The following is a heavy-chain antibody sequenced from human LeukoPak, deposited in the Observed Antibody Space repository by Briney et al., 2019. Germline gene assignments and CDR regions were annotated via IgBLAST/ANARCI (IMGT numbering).Heavy chain of an antibody. CDR2: INHDGTT. CDR1: GGSFGDSY. CDR3: VRIYCTSTSCYGDSYYGMDV. D-gene: IGHD2-2*01. V-gene: IGHV4-34*01. Sequence: SETLSLTCAVYGGSFGDSYWSWIRQPPGEGLEWIGEINHDGTTNYNPSLKSRVTILVDTSKNQFSLKLSSVTAADSTVYYCVRIYCTSTSCYGDSYYGMDVWGQGTTVTVSS. J-gene: IGHJ6*02.